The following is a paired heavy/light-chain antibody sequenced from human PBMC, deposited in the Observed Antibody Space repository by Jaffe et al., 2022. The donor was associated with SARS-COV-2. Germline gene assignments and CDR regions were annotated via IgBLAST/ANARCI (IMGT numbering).Light chain of an antibody. Sequence: QPVLTQPPSASASLGASVTLTCTLSSGYSNYKVDWYQQRPGKGPRFVMRVGTGGIVGSKGDGIPDRFSVLGSGLNRYLTIKNIQEEDESDYHCGADHGSGEPHVVFGGGTKLTVL. CDR1: SGYSNYK. CDR3: GADHGSGEPHVV. V-gene: IGLV9-49*01. J-gene: IGLJ2*01. CDR2: VGTGGIVG.
Heavy chain of an antibody. CDR2: IYYSGST. V-gene: IGHV4-39*01. CDR1: GGSISSSSYY. D-gene: IGHD3-10*01. Sequence: QLQLQESGPGLVKPSETLSLTCTVSGGSISSSSYYWGWIRQPPGKGLEWIGSIYYSGSTYYNPSLKSRVTISVDTSKNQFSLKLSSVTAADTAVYYCARHFRSWFGEPPYYYYYMDVWGKGTTVTVSS. CDR3: ARHFRSWFGEPPYYYYYMDV. J-gene: IGHJ6*03.